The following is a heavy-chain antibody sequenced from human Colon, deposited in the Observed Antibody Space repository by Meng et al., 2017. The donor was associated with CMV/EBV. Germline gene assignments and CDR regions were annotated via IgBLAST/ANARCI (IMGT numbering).Heavy chain of an antibody. CDR2: ISSSSREI. J-gene: IGHJ4*02. CDR1: GFTFRNYD. D-gene: IGHD2-2*01. V-gene: IGHV3-21*01. CDR3: ASTIVVEPAATTDY. Sequence: GESLKISCAASGFTFRNYDMNWVRQAPGKGLEWVSFISSSSREIYYADSVKGRFTISRDNAKNSLYLQMNSLRDEDSAVYYCASTIVVEPAATTDYWGQGTLVTVSS.